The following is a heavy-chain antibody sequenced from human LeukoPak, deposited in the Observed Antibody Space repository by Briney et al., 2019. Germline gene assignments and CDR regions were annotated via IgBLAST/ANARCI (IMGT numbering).Heavy chain of an antibody. Sequence: SETLSLTCTVSGGSISSYYWSWIRQPPGKGLEWIGYIYDSGSTNYNPSLKSRVTISVDTSKNQFSLKLSSVTAADTALYYCARARYSSSPFDYWGQGTLVTVSS. CDR2: IYDSGST. CDR3: ARARYSSSPFDY. V-gene: IGHV4-59*01. J-gene: IGHJ4*02. D-gene: IGHD6-6*01. CDR1: GGSISSYY.